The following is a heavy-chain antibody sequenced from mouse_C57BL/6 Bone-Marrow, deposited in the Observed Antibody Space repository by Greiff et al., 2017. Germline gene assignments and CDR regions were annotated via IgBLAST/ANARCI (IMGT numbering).Heavy chain of an antibody. V-gene: IGHV1-69*01. J-gene: IGHJ3*01. CDR2: IDPSDSYA. CDR1: GYTFTSYW. D-gene: IGHD2-3*01. CDR3: ASGGYLAWFAY. Sequence: VQLQQPGAELVMPGASVKLSCKASGYTFTSYWMHWVKQRPGQGLEWIGEIDPSDSYANYNQKFKGKSTLTVDKSSITAYMQLSSLTSEDAAVYYCASGGYLAWFAYWGQGTLVTVSA.